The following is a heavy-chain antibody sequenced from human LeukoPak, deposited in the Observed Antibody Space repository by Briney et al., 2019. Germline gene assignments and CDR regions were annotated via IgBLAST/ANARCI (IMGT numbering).Heavy chain of an antibody. V-gene: IGHV3-23*01. D-gene: IGHD6-19*01. Sequence: GGSLRLSCAASGFTFSSYAMSWVRQAPGKGLEWVSAISGSGGSTYNADSVKGRFTISRDNSKNTLYLQMNSLRAEDTAVYYCAKEGLTAPGIAVAGGGYFDYWGQGTLVTVSS. CDR3: AKEGLTAPGIAVAGGGYFDY. CDR2: ISGSGGST. CDR1: GFTFSSYA. J-gene: IGHJ4*02.